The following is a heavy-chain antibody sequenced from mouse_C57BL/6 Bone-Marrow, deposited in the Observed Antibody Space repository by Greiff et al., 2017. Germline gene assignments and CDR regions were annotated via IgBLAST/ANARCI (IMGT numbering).Heavy chain of an antibody. CDR3: VGWDGPRWYFDV. CDR1: GFSFNTYA. CDR2: IRSKSNNYAT. Sequence: EVKLMESGGGLVQPKGSLKLSCAASGFSFNTYAMNWVRQAPGKGLEWVARIRSKSNNYATYYADSVKDRFTISRDDSESMLYLQMNNLKTEDTAMYYCVGWDGPRWYFDVWGTGTTVTVSS. V-gene: IGHV10-1*01. J-gene: IGHJ1*03. D-gene: IGHD2-3*01.